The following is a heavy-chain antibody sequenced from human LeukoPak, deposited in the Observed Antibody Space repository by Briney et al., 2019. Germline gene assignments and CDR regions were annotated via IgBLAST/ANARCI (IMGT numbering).Heavy chain of an antibody. CDR3: ARVGYSGYDSNWFDP. CDR2: IYTSGST. CDR1: GGSISSYY. Sequence: SETLSLTCTVSGGSISSYYWSWIRQPAGKGLEWIGRIYTSGSTNYNPSLKSRVTMSVDTSKNQFSLKLSSVTAADTAVYYCARVGYSGYDSNWFDPWGQGTLVTVSS. D-gene: IGHD5-12*01. J-gene: IGHJ5*02. V-gene: IGHV4-4*07.